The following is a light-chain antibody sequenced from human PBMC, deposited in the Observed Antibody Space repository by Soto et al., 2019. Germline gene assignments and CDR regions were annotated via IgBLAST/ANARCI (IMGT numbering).Light chain of an antibody. V-gene: IGKV3-20*01. CDR3: QHYGNSPYT. J-gene: IGKJ2*01. Sequence: EIVLTQSPGTLYLSPGERATLSCRASQNVASNYLAWYQQKSGQAPRLLFYAASNRATGVPGRFSGSGSGTDFTLTITRLEPEDSAVYYCQHYGNSPYTFGQGTKLESK. CDR1: QNVASNY. CDR2: AAS.